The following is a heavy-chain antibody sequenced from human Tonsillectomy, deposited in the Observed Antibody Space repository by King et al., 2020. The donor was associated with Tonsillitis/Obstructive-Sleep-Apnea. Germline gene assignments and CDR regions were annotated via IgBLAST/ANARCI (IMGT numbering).Heavy chain of an antibody. V-gene: IGHV3-23*04. D-gene: IGHD3-22*01. J-gene: IGHJ4*02. CDR3: AKDSERGYYDSSGYPTN. Sequence: VQLVESGGGLVQPGGSLRLSCAASGFTFSSYAMSWVRQAPGKGLEWVSAISGSGGSTYYADSVKGRFTISRDNSKNMLYLQMNSLRDEDTAVYYCAKDSERGYYDSSGYPTNWGQGTLVTVSS. CDR2: ISGSGGST. CDR1: GFTFSSYA.